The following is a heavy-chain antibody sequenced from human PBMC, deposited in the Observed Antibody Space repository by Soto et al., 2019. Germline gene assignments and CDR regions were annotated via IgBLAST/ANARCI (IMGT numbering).Heavy chain of an antibody. V-gene: IGHV3-74*01. Sequence: EVQLVESGGGLVQPGGSLRLYCAASGFTFSSYWMHWVRQAPGKGLVWVSRINSDGSSTSYADSVKGRFTISRDNAKNTLYLQMNSLRAEDTAVYYCARVGVKWEPTGYFDYWGQGTLVTVSS. CDR3: ARVGVKWEPTGYFDY. J-gene: IGHJ4*02. CDR1: GFTFSSYW. CDR2: INSDGSST. D-gene: IGHD1-26*01.